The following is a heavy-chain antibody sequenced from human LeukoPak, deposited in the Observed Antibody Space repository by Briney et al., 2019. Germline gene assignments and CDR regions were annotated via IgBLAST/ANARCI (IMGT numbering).Heavy chain of an antibody. CDR2: IFHSGST. Sequence: SETLSLTCTVSGGSVSSSGYYWGWIRPPPGKGLEWIGGIFHSGSTYYNPSLKSRVTISVDTSKNQFSLKLSSVTAADTAVYYCARHRGSSRGGGGYSQGQFDYWGQGAVVTVSS. CDR1: GGSVSSSGYY. J-gene: IGHJ4*02. CDR3: ARHRGSSRGGGGYSQGQFDY. D-gene: IGHD2-21*01. V-gene: IGHV4-39*01.